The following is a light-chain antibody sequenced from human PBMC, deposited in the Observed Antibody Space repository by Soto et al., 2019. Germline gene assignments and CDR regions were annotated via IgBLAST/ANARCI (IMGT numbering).Light chain of an antibody. V-gene: IGKV3-20*01. CDR2: GAS. CDR3: QQYGASPYT. CDR1: QSVSSSY. J-gene: IGKJ2*01. Sequence: EIVLTQSPGTLSLSPGERATLSCRASQSVSSSYLAWYQQKPGQAPRLLIYGASSRATGIPDRFSVSGSGTDFTLTIRRLEPEDFAVYYCQQYGASPYTFGQGTKLETK.